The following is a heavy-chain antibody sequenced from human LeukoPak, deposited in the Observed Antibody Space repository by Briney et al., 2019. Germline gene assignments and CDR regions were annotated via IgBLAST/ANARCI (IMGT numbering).Heavy chain of an antibody. CDR2: FYSGGST. Sequence: PGGSLRLSCAASGLTVSSNYMSWVRQAPGKGLEWVSVFYSGGSTYYADSVKGRFTISRDNSKNTLYLQMNSLRVEDTAAYYCARGVLTGQFDYWGQGTLVTVSS. V-gene: IGHV3-66*01. D-gene: IGHD3-9*01. CDR3: ARGVLTGQFDY. J-gene: IGHJ4*02. CDR1: GLTVSSNY.